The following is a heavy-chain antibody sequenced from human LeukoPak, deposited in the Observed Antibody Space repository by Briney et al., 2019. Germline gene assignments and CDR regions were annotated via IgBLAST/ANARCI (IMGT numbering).Heavy chain of an antibody. J-gene: IGHJ4*02. Sequence: GRSLRLSCAASGFTFDDYAMHWVRQVPGKGLEWVSSISWNSANIGYADSVKGRFTISRDNAKNSLYLQMNSLRAEDTALYYCAKNAIAVAGAGSRFDYWGQGTLVTVSS. V-gene: IGHV3-9*01. CDR3: AKNAIAVAGAGSRFDY. CDR1: GFTFDDYA. CDR2: ISWNSANI. D-gene: IGHD6-19*01.